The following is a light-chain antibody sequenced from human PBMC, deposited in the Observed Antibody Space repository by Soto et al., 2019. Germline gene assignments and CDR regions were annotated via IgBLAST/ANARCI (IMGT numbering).Light chain of an antibody. Sequence: EIVMTQSPGTLSVSPGERATLSCRASQSVSSNLAWYQQKPGHSPRPFIYGASTRATGIPARFSGSRSGTEFTLTISSLQSEDFAVYYCQQYNNWPRTFGQGTKVEIK. CDR3: QQYNNWPRT. V-gene: IGKV3-15*01. J-gene: IGKJ1*01. CDR1: QSVSSN. CDR2: GAS.